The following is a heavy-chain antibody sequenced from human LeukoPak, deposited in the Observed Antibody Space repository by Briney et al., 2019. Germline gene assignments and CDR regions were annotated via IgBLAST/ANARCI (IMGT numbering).Heavy chain of an antibody. CDR3: ATEGPGSRYSGNYSGVFDY. CDR2: ISAYNGNT. CDR1: GYTFTSYG. V-gene: IGHV1-18*01. D-gene: IGHD1-26*01. J-gene: IGHJ4*02. Sequence: GASVKVSCKASGYTFTSYGISWVRQAPGQGLEWMGWISAYNGNTNYAQKLQGRVAMTEDTSTDTAYMELSRLRSEDTAVYYCATEGPGSRYSGNYSGVFDYWGQGTLVTVSS.